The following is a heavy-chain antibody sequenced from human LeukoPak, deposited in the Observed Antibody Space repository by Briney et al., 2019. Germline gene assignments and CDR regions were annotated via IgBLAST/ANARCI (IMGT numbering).Heavy chain of an antibody. J-gene: IGHJ5*02. D-gene: IGHD2-2*01. CDR3: ARERYFCSSTSCNNWFDP. Sequence: SQTLSPTCTVSGGSISSGGYYWSWIRQHPGKGLEWIGYIYYSGSTYYHPSLKSRVTISVDTSKNQFSLKLSSVTAADTAVYYCARERYFCSSTSCNNWFDPWGQGTLVTVSS. V-gene: IGHV4-31*03. CDR1: GGSISSGGYY. CDR2: IYYSGST.